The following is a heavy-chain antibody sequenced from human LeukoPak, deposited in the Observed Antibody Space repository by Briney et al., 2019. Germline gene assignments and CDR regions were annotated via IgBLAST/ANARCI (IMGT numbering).Heavy chain of an antibody. CDR3: AREDVNYYDSSGYGY. Sequence: SETLSLTCAVYGGSFSGYYWSWIRQPPGKGLEWIGEINHSGSTNYNPSLKSRVTISVDTSKNQFSLKLSSVTAADTAVYYCAREDVNYYDSSGYGYWGKGTLVTVSS. CDR1: GGSFSGYY. CDR2: INHSGST. V-gene: IGHV4-34*01. J-gene: IGHJ4*02. D-gene: IGHD3-22*01.